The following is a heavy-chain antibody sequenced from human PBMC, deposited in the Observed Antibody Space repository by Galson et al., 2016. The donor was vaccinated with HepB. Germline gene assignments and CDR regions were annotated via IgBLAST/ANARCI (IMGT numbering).Heavy chain of an antibody. CDR1: GGSISSSGFY. CDR2: IYYSGST. D-gene: IGHD3-22*01. J-gene: IGHJ6*02. Sequence: SEILSLTCTVSGGSISSSGFYWGWIRQPPGKGLEWIASIYYSGSTYYNPSLKSRVTISVDTSKNQFSLKLSSVTAADTAVYYCARRSITTMHVWGQGTTVTVSS. CDR3: ARRSITTMHV. V-gene: IGHV4-39*01.